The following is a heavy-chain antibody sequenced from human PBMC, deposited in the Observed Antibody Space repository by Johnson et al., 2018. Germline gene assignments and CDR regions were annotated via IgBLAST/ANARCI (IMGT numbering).Heavy chain of an antibody. Sequence: EVQLVESGGGLVQPGGSLRLSCGASELTFSSYPMSWVRQAPGKGLEWVSSLNPSGGGTYYTDSVRGRFTISRDNFKNTLHLQMNSLRADDTAVYYCAKRGGGSTGVGYAYDIWGQGTMVTVSS. CDR3: AKRGGGSTGVGYAYDI. D-gene: IGHD1-26*01. CDR1: ELTFSSYP. J-gene: IGHJ3*02. CDR2: LNPSGGGT. V-gene: IGHV3-23*04.